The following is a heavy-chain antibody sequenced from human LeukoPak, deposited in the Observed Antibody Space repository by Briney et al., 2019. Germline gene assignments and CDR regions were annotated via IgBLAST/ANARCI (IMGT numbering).Heavy chain of an antibody. V-gene: IGHV1-69*06. CDR1: VGSFSSYA. J-gene: IGHJ4*02. CDR3: VRVRRHYARPGYYEYYFDY. D-gene: IGHD3-9*01. Sequence: SVKVSRKASVGSFSSYAISLVRQAPGPRLEWMGGIIPIFGTGNYAQKFQGRVTITADKSTSPDSMELRSVRSDRTAVCHCVRVRRHYARPGYYEYYFDYWGEKTLLTVSS. CDR2: IIPIFGTG.